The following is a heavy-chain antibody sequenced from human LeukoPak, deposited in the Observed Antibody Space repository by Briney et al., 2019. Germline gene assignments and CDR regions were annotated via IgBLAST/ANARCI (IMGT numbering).Heavy chain of an antibody. Sequence: PGGSLRLSCAASGFTFSSYGMHWVRQAPGKGLEWVAVISYDGSNKYYADSVKGRFTISRDNSKNTLYLQMNSLRAEDTAVYYCAKWVSAPRAFDIWGQGTMVTVSS. CDR3: AKWVSAPRAFDI. CDR1: GFTFSSYG. CDR2: ISYDGSNK. J-gene: IGHJ3*02. V-gene: IGHV3-30*18.